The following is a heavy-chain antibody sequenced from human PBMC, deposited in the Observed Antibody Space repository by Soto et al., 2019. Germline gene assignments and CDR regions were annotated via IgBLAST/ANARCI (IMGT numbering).Heavy chain of an antibody. Sequence: PSETLSLTCTVSGGSMSSGGYYWSWIRQHPGKGLEWIGSIYNSGSTYYNPSLKGRVTISFDTSKNQFSLKLSSVTAADTAVYYCARADCSGGSCYSQHYYYMDVWGKGTTVTVSS. CDR2: IYNSGST. J-gene: IGHJ6*03. D-gene: IGHD2-15*01. CDR1: GGSMSSGGYY. V-gene: IGHV4-31*03. CDR3: ARADCSGGSCYSQHYYYMDV.